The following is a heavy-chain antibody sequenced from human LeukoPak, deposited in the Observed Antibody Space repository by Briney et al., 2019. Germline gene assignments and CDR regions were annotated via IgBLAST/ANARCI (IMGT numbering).Heavy chain of an antibody. CDR1: GFTFSTYA. V-gene: IGHV3-23*01. Sequence: GGSLRLSCTASGFTFSTYAMSWFRQAPGKGLEWVSIISDTGADADYADSVKGRFTISRDNSKNTLYLEMNSLRAGDTAVYYCAKLPYSIDGYFDYWGQGTLVTVSS. J-gene: IGHJ4*02. CDR3: AKLPYSIDGYFDY. D-gene: IGHD2-15*01. CDR2: ISDTGADA.